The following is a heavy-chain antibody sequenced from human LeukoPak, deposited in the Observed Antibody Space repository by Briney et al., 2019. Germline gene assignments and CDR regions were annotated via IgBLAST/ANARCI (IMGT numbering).Heavy chain of an antibody. V-gene: IGHV3-23*01. D-gene: IGHD3-10*01. CDR3: ANNPLFVRGERAFDY. Sequence: AGSLRLSCAASGFIFSNYGMNWVRQAPGKGLDWVSLISGSGSSTYYAESVKGRVTSPRDNSQNTLYQQINSLRTDDTAVYYCANNPLFVRGERAFDYWGQGTLVTVSS. CDR1: GFIFSNYG. CDR2: ISGSGSST. J-gene: IGHJ4*02.